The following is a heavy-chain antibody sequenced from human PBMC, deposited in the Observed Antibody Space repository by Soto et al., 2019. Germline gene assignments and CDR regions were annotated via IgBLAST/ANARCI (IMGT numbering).Heavy chain of an antibody. Sequence: SETLSLTCAFSGGPIRSSNWWSWVRQPPGKGLEWIGEIYRSGSTNYSPSLKSRVTISIDKSKNQFSLNLNSVSAADAAVYCCGRQYCFGSGSYYNRPFDFWGQGTLVTVSS. CDR1: GGPIRSSNW. V-gene: IGHV4-4*01. D-gene: IGHD3-10*01. CDR3: GRQYCFGSGSYYNRPFDF. CDR2: IYRSGST. J-gene: IGHJ4*02.